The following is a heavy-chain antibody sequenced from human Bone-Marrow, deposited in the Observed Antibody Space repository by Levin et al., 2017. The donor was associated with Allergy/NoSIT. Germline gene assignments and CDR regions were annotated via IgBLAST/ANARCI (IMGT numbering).Heavy chain of an antibody. Sequence: VASVKVCCKPSGYTFTSYNVYWVRQATGQGLEWMGYINPNSGNTAYARKFQGRVTMTRNSSITTAYMELSRLRSEDTAMYYCARGDCYSGSCYGPDWFDPWGQGTQVTVSS. V-gene: IGHV1-8*01. CDR2: INPNSGNT. CDR3: ARGDCYSGSCYGPDWFDP. J-gene: IGHJ5*02. CDR1: GYTFTSYN. D-gene: IGHD2-15*01.